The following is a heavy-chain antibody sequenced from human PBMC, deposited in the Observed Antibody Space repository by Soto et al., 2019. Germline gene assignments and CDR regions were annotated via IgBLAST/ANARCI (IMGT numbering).Heavy chain of an antibody. CDR1: GGTFSSYA. V-gene: IGHV1-69*01. CDR2: IIPIFGTA. J-gene: IGHJ6*02. CDR3: ARAYYYGSGSYYRGYYYYGMDV. Sequence: QVQLVQSGAEVQKPGSSVKVSCKASGGTFSSYAISWVRQAPGQGLEWMGGIIPIFGTANYAQKFQGRVTITADESTSTAYMELSSLRSEDTAVYYCARAYYYGSGSYYRGYYYYGMDVWGQGTTVTVSS. D-gene: IGHD3-10*01.